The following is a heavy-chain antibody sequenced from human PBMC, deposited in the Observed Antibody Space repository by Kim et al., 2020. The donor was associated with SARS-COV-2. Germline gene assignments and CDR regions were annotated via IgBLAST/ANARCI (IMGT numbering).Heavy chain of an antibody. CDR2: IYPGDSDT. CDR1: GYSFTSYW. J-gene: IGHJ4*02. D-gene: IGHD1-26*01. V-gene: IGHV5-51*01. Sequence: GESLKISCKGSGYSFTSYWIGWVRQMPGKGLEWMGIIYPGDSDTRYSPSFQGQVTISADKSISTAYLQWSSLKASDTAMYYCARKGTSEWGLLPLGDYWGQGTLVTVSS. CDR3: ARKGTSEWGLLPLGDY.